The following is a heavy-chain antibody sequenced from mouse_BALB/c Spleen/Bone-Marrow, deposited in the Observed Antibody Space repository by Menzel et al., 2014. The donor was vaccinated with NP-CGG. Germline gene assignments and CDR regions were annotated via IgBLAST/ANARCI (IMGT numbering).Heavy chain of an antibody. V-gene: IGHV14-3*02. Sequence: VQLQQSGAELVKPRASVKLSCTASGFNIKDTYMHWVKQRPEQGLEWIVGIDPANGNTKYDPKFQGKATITADTSSNTAYLQLSSLTSEDTAVYYCAYYRYDEGGFAFWGQGTLVTVSA. CDR3: AYYRYDEGGFAF. D-gene: IGHD2-14*01. CDR1: GFNIKDTY. CDR2: IDPANGNT. J-gene: IGHJ3*01.